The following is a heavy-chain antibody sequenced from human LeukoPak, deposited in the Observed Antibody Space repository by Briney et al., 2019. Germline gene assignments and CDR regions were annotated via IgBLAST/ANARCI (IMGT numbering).Heavy chain of an antibody. Sequence: GGSLRLSCAASGFTFSSYGMHWVRQAPGKGLEWVAIISYDGNKKSDADSVKGRFTISRDNSKNTLYLQMNGLRVEDTAVYYCARDLNDPKDYLYGMDVWGQGTTVTVSS. CDR1: GFTFSSYG. J-gene: IGHJ6*01. V-gene: IGHV3-30*03. CDR2: ISYDGNKK. CDR3: ARDLNDPKDYLYGMDV.